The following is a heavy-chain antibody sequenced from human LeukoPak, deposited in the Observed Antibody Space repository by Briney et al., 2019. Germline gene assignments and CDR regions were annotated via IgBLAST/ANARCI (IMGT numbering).Heavy chain of an antibody. V-gene: IGHV4-30-4*01. CDR1: GGSISSGDYY. J-gene: IGHJ3*02. Sequence: SETLSLTCTVSGGSISSGDYYWSWIRQPPGKGLEWIGYIYYSGSTYYNPSLKSRVTISVDTSKNQFSLKLSSVTAADTAVYYCARASDAASEAFDIWGQGTMVTVSS. CDR2: IYYSGST. CDR3: ARASDAASEAFDI.